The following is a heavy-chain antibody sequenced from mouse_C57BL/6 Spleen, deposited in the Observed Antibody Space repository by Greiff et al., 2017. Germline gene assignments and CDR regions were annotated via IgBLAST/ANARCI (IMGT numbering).Heavy chain of an antibody. D-gene: IGHD1-1*01. CDR1: GYTFTDYN. V-gene: IGHV1-22*01. CDR3: ARVTTVVTYFDY. J-gene: IGHJ2*01. Sequence: EVQGVESGPELVKPGASVKMSCKASGYTFTDYNMHWVKQSHGKSLEWIGYINPNNGGTSYNQKFKGKATLTVNKSSSTAYMELRSLTSEDSAVYYCARVTTVVTYFDYWGQGTTLTVSS. CDR2: INPNNGGT.